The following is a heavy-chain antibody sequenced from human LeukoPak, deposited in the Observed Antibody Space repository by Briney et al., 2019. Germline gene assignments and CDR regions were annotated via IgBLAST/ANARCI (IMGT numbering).Heavy chain of an antibody. V-gene: IGHV3-23*01. D-gene: IGHD2-15*01. CDR3: AKDLSSSSSVVVVAANHDY. CDR1: GFTFSSYA. CDR2: ISGSGGST. J-gene: IGHJ4*02. Sequence: GGSLRLSCAASGFTFSSYAMSWVRQAPGKGLEWVSAISGSGGSTYYADSVKGRFTISRDNSKNTLYLQMNSLRAEDTAVYYCAKDLSSSSSVVVVAANHDYWGQGTLVTVSS.